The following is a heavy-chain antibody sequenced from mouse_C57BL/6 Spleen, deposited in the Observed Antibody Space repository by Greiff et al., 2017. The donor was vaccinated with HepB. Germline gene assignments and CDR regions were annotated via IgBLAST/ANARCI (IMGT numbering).Heavy chain of an antibody. J-gene: IGHJ2*01. CDR1: GFTFSSYA. D-gene: IGHD4-1*01. Sequence: EVKLVESGGGLVKPGGSLKLSCAASGFTFSSYAMSWVRQTPEKRLEWVATISDGGSYTYYPDNVKGRFTISRDNANNNLYLQMSHLKSEDTAMYYCARVKTKLGDFDYWGQGTTLTVSS. V-gene: IGHV5-4*03. CDR2: ISDGGSYT. CDR3: ARVKTKLGDFDY.